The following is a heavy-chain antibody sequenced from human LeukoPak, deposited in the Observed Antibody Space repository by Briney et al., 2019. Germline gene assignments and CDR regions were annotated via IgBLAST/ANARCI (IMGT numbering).Heavy chain of an antibody. D-gene: IGHD3-10*01. V-gene: IGHV3-23*01. CDR3: AKDRSYSGFSGRGAYFDY. J-gene: IGHJ4*02. CDR2: ITGGGGST. Sequence: GGSLRLSCAASGFTFSSHAMSWVRQAPGKGLEWVSAITGGGGSTYYADSVKGRFTISRDNSKNTLYLQMNSLRAEDTAVYYCAKDRSYSGFSGRGAYFDYWGQGTLVTVSS. CDR1: GFTFSSHA.